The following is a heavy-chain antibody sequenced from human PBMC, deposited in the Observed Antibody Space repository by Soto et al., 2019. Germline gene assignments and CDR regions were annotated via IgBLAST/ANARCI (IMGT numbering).Heavy chain of an antibody. CDR2: IIPIFGTA. D-gene: IGHD3-22*01. CDR1: GGTFSSYA. J-gene: IGHJ3*02. Sequence: ASVKVSCKASGGTFSSYAISWVRQAPGQGLEWMGGIIPIFGTANYAQKFQGRVTITADKSTSTAYMELSSLRSEDTAVYYCARVPYYYDSSGYYSADAFDIWGQGNNGHRLL. CDR3: ARVPYYYDSSGYYSADAFDI. V-gene: IGHV1-69*06.